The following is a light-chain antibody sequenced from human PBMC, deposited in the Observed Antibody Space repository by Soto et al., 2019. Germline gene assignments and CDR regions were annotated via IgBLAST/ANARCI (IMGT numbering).Light chain of an antibody. CDR1: QSISSS. Sequence: DIQMAQSPSSLSASVGDRVTITCRASQSISSSLNWYQQKPGTAPELLIYTASSLQSGVPSRFSGSGSGTDFTLTISSLQPEDCGTYYCQQSYSLPPWTFGQGTKVEIK. CDR2: TAS. V-gene: IGKV1-39*01. CDR3: QQSYSLPPWT. J-gene: IGKJ1*01.